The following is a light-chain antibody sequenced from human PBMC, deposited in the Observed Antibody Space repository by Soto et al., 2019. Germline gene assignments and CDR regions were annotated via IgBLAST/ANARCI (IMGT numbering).Light chain of an antibody. CDR1: QSISSW. V-gene: IGKV1-5*03. Sequence: DIQMTQSPSTRSESVGDGVTVTCRASQSISSWLAWYQQKPGKAPKLLIYKASSLESGVPPRFSGSESGTEFTLTIRSLQPDDIATYYCQQYSSYSAWTFGEGTKVDIK. J-gene: IGKJ1*01. CDR3: QQYSSYSAWT. CDR2: KAS.